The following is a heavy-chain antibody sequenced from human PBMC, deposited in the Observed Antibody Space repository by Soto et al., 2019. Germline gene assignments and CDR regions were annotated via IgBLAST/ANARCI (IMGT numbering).Heavy chain of an antibody. CDR2: ISAYNGNT. CDR1: GYTFTSYG. J-gene: IGHJ4*02. CDR3: ARDQVIYYYDSSGSFDY. D-gene: IGHD3-22*01. V-gene: IGHV1-18*04. Sequence: ASVKVSCKASGYTFTSYGISWVRQAPGQGLEWMGWISAYNGNTNYAQKLQGRVTMTTDTSTSTAYVELRSLRSDDTAVYYCARDQVIYYYDSSGSFDYWGQGTLVTVSS.